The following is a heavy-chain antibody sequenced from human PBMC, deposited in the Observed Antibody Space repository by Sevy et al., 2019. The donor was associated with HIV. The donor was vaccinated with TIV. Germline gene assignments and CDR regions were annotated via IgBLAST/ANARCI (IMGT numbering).Heavy chain of an antibody. CDR1: GFTFGDHY. J-gene: IGHJ2*01. V-gene: IGHV3-72*01. CDR2: IRNKVKSYTT. CDR3: AAVGASRGYFDI. D-gene: IGHD1-26*01. Sequence: GWSLRLSCVASGFTFGDHYMDWVRQAPGKGLEWVGRIRNKVKSYTTEYAASVKGRFIVSRDDSKKSLYLQMNSLKTEDTAVYYCAAVGASRGYFDIWGRGTLVTVSS.